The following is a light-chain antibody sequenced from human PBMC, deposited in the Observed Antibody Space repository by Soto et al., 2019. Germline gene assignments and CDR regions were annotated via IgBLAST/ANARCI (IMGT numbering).Light chain of an antibody. V-gene: IGKV3-15*01. Sequence: EVVMTQSPATVSVSPGEGVTLSCRASQTISNDLAWYQQKPGQAPRLLIYGASTRATGVPARFSGGGSGTEFTSTISSLQSEDFAFYYCQQNNKWPPVTFGGGTKVEIK. CDR1: QTISND. CDR2: GAS. J-gene: IGKJ4*01. CDR3: QQNNKWPPVT.